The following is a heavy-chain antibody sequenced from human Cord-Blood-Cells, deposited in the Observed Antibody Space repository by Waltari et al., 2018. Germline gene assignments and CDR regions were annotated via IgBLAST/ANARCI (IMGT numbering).Heavy chain of an antibody. Sequence: QVQLVQSGAEVKKPGASVKVSCKASGYTFTGYYMHWVRQAPGQGLEWMGWINPNRGGTNYAQKFQGRVTRTRDTSISTAYMELSRLRSDDTAVYYCARVKIAAAGTDWGQGTLVTVSS. CDR3: ARVKIAAAGTD. D-gene: IGHD6-13*01. V-gene: IGHV1-2*02. CDR1: GYTFTGYY. J-gene: IGHJ4*02. CDR2: INPNRGGT.